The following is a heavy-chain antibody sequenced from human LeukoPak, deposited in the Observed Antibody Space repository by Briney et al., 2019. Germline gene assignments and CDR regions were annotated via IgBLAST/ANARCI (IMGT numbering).Heavy chain of an antibody. J-gene: IGHJ4*02. D-gene: IGHD1-26*01. CDR2: ISGSGGST. CDR3: GKGLNSGNYPYFDH. Sequence: GGSLRLSCAVSGFTFSSYAMSWVRQAPGRGLEWGSAISGSGGSTYYADPVRGRFTISRDNSNNTLYLQMNSLRAEDTAVYYCGKGLNSGNYPYFDHWGQGTLVTVSS. CDR1: GFTFSSYA. V-gene: IGHV3-23*01.